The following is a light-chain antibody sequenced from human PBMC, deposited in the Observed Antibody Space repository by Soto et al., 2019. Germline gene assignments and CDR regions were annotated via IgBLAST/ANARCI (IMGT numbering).Light chain of an antibody. CDR3: QQYYDSPLT. V-gene: IGKV4-1*01. CDR2: WAS. Sequence: DIVMTQSPDSLAVSLGERATINCKSSQSVLYSSNNKNYLTWYQQKPGQPPKLLISWASTRESGVPERFSGSGSGTDFTLTISSLQAEDVAVYYCQQYYDSPLTFGGGTKVEFK. CDR1: QSVLYSSNNKNY. J-gene: IGKJ4*01.